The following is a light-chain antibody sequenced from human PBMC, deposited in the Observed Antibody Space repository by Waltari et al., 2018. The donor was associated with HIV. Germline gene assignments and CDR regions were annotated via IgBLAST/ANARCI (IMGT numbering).Light chain of an antibody. V-gene: IGKV4-1*01. Sequence: DIVMTQSPDSLAVSLGERATINCKSSQSVLYSSNNKNYLAWYQQKPGQPPKLLIYWASTRESVVPDRFSGSGSGTDFTLTISSLQAEDVAVYYFQQYYSTPYTFGQGTKLEIK. CDR3: QQYYSTPYT. J-gene: IGKJ2*01. CDR1: QSVLYSSNNKNY. CDR2: WAS.